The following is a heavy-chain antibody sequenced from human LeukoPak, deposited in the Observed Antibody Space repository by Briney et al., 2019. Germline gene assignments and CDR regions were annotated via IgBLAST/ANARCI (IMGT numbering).Heavy chain of an antibody. J-gene: IGHJ4*02. CDR3: SREVGRSFDY. D-gene: IGHD2-2*01. CDR1: GYSISSGYY. Sequence: SETLSLTCTVSGYSISSGYYWGWIRQPPGKGLEWIGSIYHSGSTYYNPSLQSRVTISVDTSNNQFSLKLSSVTAADTAVYYCSREVGRSFDYWGQGTLVTVSS. CDR2: IYHSGST. V-gene: IGHV4-38-2*02.